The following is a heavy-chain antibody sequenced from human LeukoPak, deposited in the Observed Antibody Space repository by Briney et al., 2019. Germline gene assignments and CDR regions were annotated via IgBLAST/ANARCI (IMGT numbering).Heavy chain of an antibody. V-gene: IGHV4-34*01. D-gene: IGHD4-17*01. J-gene: IGHJ6*03. CDR3: ARRTYGDSFYYYYYMDV. CDR1: GGSFSGYY. CDR2: INHSGST. Sequence: SETLSLTCAVYGGSFSGYYWSWIRQPPGKGLEWIGEINHSGSTNYNPSLKSRVTISVDTSKNQFSLKLSSVTAADTAVYYCARRTYGDSFYYYYYMDVWGKGTTVTVSS.